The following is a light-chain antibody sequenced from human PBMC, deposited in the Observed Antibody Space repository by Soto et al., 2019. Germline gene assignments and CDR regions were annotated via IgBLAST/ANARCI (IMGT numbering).Light chain of an antibody. V-gene: IGKV1-5*01. CDR1: QSISNW. CDR2: DAS. Sequence: PVTQSPSTVSASLGDRVTITCRTSQSISNWLAWYQQKRGEAHNLLIYDASTLASGVPPRFSGSGSGTEYTLTISNLQPEDVATYYCQNYNDYSTFGQGTEVQI. J-gene: IGKJ1*01. CDR3: QNYNDYST.